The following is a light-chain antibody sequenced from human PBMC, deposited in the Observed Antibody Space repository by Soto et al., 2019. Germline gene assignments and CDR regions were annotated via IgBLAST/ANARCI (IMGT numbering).Light chain of an antibody. CDR2: KAS. V-gene: IGKV1-5*03. CDR1: QSISSW. J-gene: IGKJ4*01. Sequence: DIQMTQSPSTLSASVGDRATITCRASQSISSWLAWYQQKPGKAPKLLIYKASSLESGVPSRFSGSGSGTEFTLTITSLQPDDFATYYCQQYNSYPLTFGGGTKVEIK. CDR3: QQYNSYPLT.